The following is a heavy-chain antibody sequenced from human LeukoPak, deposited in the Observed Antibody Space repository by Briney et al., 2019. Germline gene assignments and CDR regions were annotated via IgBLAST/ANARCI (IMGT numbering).Heavy chain of an antibody. D-gene: IGHD3-22*01. CDR3: ARVTTMIVGNYYYYYGMDV. J-gene: IGHJ6*02. CDR2: MNPNSGNT. CDR1: GYTFTSYD. Sequence: ASVKVSCKASGYTFTSYDINWVRQATGQGLERMGWMNPNSGNTGYAQKFQGRVTMTRNTSISTAYMELSSLRSDDTAVYYCARVTTMIVGNYYYYYGMDVWGQGTTVTVSS. V-gene: IGHV1-8*01.